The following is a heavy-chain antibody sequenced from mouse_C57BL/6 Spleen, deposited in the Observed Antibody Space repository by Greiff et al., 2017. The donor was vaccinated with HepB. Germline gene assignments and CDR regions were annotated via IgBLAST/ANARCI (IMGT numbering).Heavy chain of an antibody. V-gene: IGHV1-69*01. CDR2: IDPSDSYT. Sequence: QVQLQQPGAELVMPGASVKLSCKASGYTFTSYWMHWVKQRPGQGLEWIGEIDPSDSYTNYNQKFKGKSTLTVDKSSITAYMQLSSLTSEDSAVYYCARGREFYAMDYWGQGTSVTVSS. CDR1: GYTFTSYW. CDR3: ARGREFYAMDY. J-gene: IGHJ4*01.